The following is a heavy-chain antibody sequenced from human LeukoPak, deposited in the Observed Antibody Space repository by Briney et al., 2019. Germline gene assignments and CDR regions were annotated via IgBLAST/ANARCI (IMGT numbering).Heavy chain of an antibody. D-gene: IGHD6-13*01. CDR2: INPSGGST. V-gene: IGHV1-46*01. J-gene: IGHJ6*03. CDR1: GYTFTSYY. Sequence: ASVKVSCKASGYTFTSYYMHWVRQAPGQGLEWMGIINPSGGSTSYAQKFQGRVTMTRDMSTSTVYMELSSLRSEDTAVYFCARTAERQQMVQGTYFYYYFMDVWAKGTTVTISS. CDR3: ARTAERQQMVQGTYFYYYFMDV.